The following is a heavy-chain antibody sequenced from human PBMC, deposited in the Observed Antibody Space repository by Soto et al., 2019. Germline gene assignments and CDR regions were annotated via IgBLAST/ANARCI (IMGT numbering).Heavy chain of an antibody. D-gene: IGHD1-1*01. CDR3: ARESEH. CDR1: GFTFSSYA. J-gene: IGHJ4*02. Sequence: LRLSCAASGFTFSSYAMSWVRQAPGKGLEWVSTITGSAGGTYYADSMKGRFTISRDNSKSTLYLQMYSLRVEDTAVYYCARESEHWGQGTLVTVSS. CDR2: ITGSAGGT. V-gene: IGHV3-23*01.